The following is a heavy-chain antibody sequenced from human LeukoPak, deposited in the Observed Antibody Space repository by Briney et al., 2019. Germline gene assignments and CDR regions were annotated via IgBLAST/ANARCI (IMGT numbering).Heavy chain of an antibody. Sequence: PGGSLRLSCAASGFSFSSHAMSWVRQAPGKGLEWVSGIGSSGETTFYADSVKGRFTISRDSFENTLYLQMNTLRAEDTAVYYCAKVGASYYVHYLDSWGQGTLVTVSS. D-gene: IGHD1-26*01. J-gene: IGHJ4*02. CDR1: GFSFSSHA. CDR3: AKVGASYYVHYLDS. V-gene: IGHV3-23*01. CDR2: IGSSGETT.